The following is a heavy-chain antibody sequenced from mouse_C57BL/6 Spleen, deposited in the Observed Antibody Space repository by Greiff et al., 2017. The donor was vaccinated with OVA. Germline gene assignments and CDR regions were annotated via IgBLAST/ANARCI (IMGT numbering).Heavy chain of an antibody. CDR3: ARFITTVVGYFDV. CDR2: ISSGSSTI. V-gene: IGHV5-17*01. CDR1: GFTFSDYG. J-gene: IGHJ1*03. D-gene: IGHD1-1*01. Sequence: EVQLVESGGGLVKPGGSLKLSCAASGFTFSDYGMHWVRQAPEKGLEWVAYISSGSSTIYYADTVKGRFTISRDNAKNTLFLQMTSLRSEDTAMYYCARFITTVVGYFDVWGTGTTVTVSS.